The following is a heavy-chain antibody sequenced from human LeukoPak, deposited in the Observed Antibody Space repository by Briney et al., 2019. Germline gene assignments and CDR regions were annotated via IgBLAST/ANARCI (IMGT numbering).Heavy chain of an antibody. D-gene: IGHD1-26*01. CDR3: ASKGMGATNAFDI. V-gene: IGHV1-69*04. CDR2: IIPILGIA. J-gene: IGHJ3*02. Sequence: ASVKVSCKASGGTFSSYAISWVRQAPGQGLEWMGRIIPILGIANYAQKFQGRVTITADKSTSTAYMELSSLRSEDTAVYYCASKGMGATNAFDIWGQGTMVTVSS. CDR1: GGTFSSYA.